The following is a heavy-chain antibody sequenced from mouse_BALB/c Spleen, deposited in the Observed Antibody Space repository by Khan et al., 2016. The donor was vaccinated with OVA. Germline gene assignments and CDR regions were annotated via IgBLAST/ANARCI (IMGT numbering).Heavy chain of an antibody. Sequence: QIQLVQSGPELKKPGETVKISCKASGYTFTNYRMNWVKQAPGKGLKWMGWINTYTGEPTYADDFKGRFAFSLETSASTAYLQLNNLKYDDTATYFFASGGRGNFDVWGAGTAVTVSS. CDR1: GYTFTNYR. D-gene: IGHD1-1*02. CDR3: ASGGRGNFDV. J-gene: IGHJ1*01. V-gene: IGHV9-3-1*01. CDR2: INTYTGEP.